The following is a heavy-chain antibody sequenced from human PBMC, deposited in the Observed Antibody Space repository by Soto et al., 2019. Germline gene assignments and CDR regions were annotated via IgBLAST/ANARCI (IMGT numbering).Heavy chain of an antibody. CDR2: ISSSSSTI. CDR1: GFTFSSYS. Sequence: GGSLRLSCAASGFTFSSYSMNWVRQAPGKGLEWVSYISSSSSTIYYADSVKGRFTISRDNAKNSLYLQMNSLRVEDSALYYCAKRPEYSSTWLSFDPWGQGTLVTVSS. CDR3: AKRPEYSSTWLSFDP. D-gene: IGHD6-13*01. J-gene: IGHJ5*02. V-gene: IGHV3-48*01.